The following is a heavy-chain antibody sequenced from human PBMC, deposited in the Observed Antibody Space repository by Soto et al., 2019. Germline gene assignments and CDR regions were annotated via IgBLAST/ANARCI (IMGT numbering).Heavy chain of an antibody. D-gene: IGHD6-19*01. Sequence: LILSCAASGFTFSSYGIHWVRQAPGKGLEWVAVIWYDGSNKYYADSVKGRFTISRDNSKNTLYLQMNSLRAEDTAVYYCARGSSGPPDYWGQGTLVTVSS. V-gene: IGHV3-33*01. CDR3: ARGSSGPPDY. CDR1: GFTFSSYG. CDR2: IWYDGSNK. J-gene: IGHJ4*02.